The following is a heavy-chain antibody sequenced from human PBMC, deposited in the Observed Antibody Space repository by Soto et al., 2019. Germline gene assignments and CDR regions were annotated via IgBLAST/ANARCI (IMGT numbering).Heavy chain of an antibody. CDR1: GGSFSGYY. CDR3: ARITRIMVAPHFDY. J-gene: IGHJ4*02. V-gene: IGHV4-34*01. Sequence: PSETLSLTCAVYGGSFSGYYWSWIRQPPGKGLEWIGEINHSGSTNYNPSLKSRVTISVDTSKNQFSLKLSSVTAADTAVYYCARITRIMVAPHFDYWGQGTLVTVSS. CDR2: INHSGST. D-gene: IGHD2-21*01.